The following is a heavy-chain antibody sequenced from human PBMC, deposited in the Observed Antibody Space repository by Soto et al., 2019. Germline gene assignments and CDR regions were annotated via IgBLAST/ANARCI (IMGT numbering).Heavy chain of an antibody. D-gene: IGHD5-18*01. CDR3: ARPDAPATWIQLGSAFDI. CDR2: ISYDGSNK. CDR1: GFTFSSYA. J-gene: IGHJ3*02. V-gene: IGHV3-30-3*01. Sequence: GGSLRLSCAAPGFTFSSYAMHWVRQAPGKGLEWVAVISYDGSNKYYADSVKGRFTISRDNSKNTLYLQMNSLRAEDTAVYYCARPDAPATWIQLGSAFDIWGQGTMVTVSS.